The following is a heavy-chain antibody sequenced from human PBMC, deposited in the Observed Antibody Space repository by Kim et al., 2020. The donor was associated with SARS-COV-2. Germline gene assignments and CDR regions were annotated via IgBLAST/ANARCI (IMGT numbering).Heavy chain of an antibody. CDR2: ISYDGSNK. CDR1: GFTFSSYG. Sequence: GGSLRLSCAASGFTFSSYGMHWVRQAPGKGLEWVAVISYDGSNKYYADSVKGRFTISRDNSKNTLYLQMNSLTAEDTAVYYCAKGVYSRGWFKIYYYYGMDIWGKGTTVTVSS. CDR3: AKGVYSRGWFKIYYYYGMDI. V-gene: IGHV3-30*18. J-gene: IGHJ6*04. D-gene: IGHD6-19*01.